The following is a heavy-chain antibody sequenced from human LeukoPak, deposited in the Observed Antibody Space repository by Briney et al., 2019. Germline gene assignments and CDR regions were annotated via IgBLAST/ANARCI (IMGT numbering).Heavy chain of an antibody. CDR1: RGTFSSYA. J-gene: IGHJ4*02. CDR3: ASLNYYGSGSCYNEIDY. Sequence: SVKVSCKASRGTFSSYAISWVRQAPGHGLEWMGRIIPILGIANYAQKFQGRVTITADKSTSTAYMELSSLRSENTAVYYCASLNYYGSGSCYNEIDYWGQGTLVTVSS. CDR2: IIPILGIA. D-gene: IGHD3-10*01. V-gene: IGHV1-69*04.